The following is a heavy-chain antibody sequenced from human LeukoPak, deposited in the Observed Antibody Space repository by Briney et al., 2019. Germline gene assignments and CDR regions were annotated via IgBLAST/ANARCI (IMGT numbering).Heavy chain of an antibody. CDR1: GFSFNNYA. D-gene: IGHD5-18*01. CDR2: ISAGNDI. J-gene: IGHJ4*02. V-gene: IGHV3-23*01. CDR3: AKETEVVDIAMVTFAY. Sequence: PGGSLRLSCAASGFSFNNYAMVWVRQTPGKGLEWVSVISAGNDIVYADSVKGRFSISRDSSKNTLYLQMNSLRVEDTAVYYCAKETEVVDIAMVTFAYWGQGILVTVSS.